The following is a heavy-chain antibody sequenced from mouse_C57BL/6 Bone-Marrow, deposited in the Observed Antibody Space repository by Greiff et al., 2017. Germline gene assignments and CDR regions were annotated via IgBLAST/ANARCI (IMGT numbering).Heavy chain of an antibody. J-gene: IGHJ4*01. D-gene: IGHD2-5*01. CDR1: GYSITSGYY. Sequence: EVQVVESGPGLVKPSQSLSLTCSVTGYSITSGYYWNWIRQFPGNKLEWMGYISYDGSNNYNPSLKNRISITRDTSKNQFFMKLNSVTTEYTATYYCARDPAYDSNYGYAMDYWGQGTSVTVSS. V-gene: IGHV3-6*01. CDR3: ARDPAYDSNYGYAMDY. CDR2: ISYDGSN.